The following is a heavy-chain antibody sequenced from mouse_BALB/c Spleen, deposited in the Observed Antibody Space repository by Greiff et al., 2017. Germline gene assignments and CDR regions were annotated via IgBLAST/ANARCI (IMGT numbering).Heavy chain of an antibody. CDR1: GFTFSSFG. J-gene: IGHJ4*01. CDR3: ARWYYDYDKGNYAMDY. Sequence: EVKLVESGGGLVQPGGSRKLSCAASGFTFSSFGMHWVRQAPEKGLEWVAYISSGSSTIYYADTVKGRFTISRDNPKNTLFLQMTSLRSEDTAMYYCARWYYDYDKGNYAMDYWGQGTSVTVSS. CDR2: ISSGSSTI. V-gene: IGHV5-17*02. D-gene: IGHD2-4*01.